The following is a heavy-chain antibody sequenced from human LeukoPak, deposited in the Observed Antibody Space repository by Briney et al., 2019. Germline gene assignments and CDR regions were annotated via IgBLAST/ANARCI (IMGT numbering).Heavy chain of an antibody. D-gene: IGHD1-1*01. V-gene: IGHV3-23*01. CDR3: AKAGTAGTMGDY. CDR1: GFTFSSYA. Sequence: GGSLRLSCAASGFTFSSYAMSWVRQAPGRGLEWVSAISGSGGSTYYADSVKGRFTISRDNSKNTLYLQMNSLRAEDTAVYYCAKAGTAGTMGDYWGQGTLVTVSS. J-gene: IGHJ4*02. CDR2: ISGSGGST.